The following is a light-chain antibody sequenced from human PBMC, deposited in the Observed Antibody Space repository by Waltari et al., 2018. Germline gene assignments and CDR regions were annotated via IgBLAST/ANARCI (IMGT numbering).Light chain of an antibody. CDR2: AAS. Sequence: EVVLTQSPGTLSLSPVERATLSCRASHSISSSYLAWYQHKPGQAPRLLISAASSRAPGIPDRFSGSGSGTDFTLTISRLEPEDFAVYYCQQYGNSPPFSLGPGTKVDIK. J-gene: IGKJ3*01. CDR1: HSISSSY. CDR3: QQYGNSPPFS. V-gene: IGKV3-20*01.